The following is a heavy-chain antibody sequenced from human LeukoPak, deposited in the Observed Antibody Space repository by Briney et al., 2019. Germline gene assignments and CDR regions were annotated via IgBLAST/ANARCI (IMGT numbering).Heavy chain of an antibody. V-gene: IGHV4-39*07. CDR3: ARRLGILVASDY. J-gene: IGHJ4*02. D-gene: IGHD5-12*01. Sequence: NPSETLSLTCIVSGGSISSSIYYWAWVRQPPGKGLEWIGTVFYNGATQYSPSLRSRVTISIDTSTNQFSLKLSSMTAADTAVYYCARRLGILVASDYWGQGTLVTVSS. CDR2: VFYNGAT. CDR1: GGSISSSIYY.